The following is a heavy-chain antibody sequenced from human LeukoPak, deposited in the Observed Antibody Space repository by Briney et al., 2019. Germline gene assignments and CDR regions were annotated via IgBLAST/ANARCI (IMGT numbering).Heavy chain of an antibody. CDR3: ARADGYSGSYYAFDI. CDR1: GGFISSYY. V-gene: IGHV4-59*01. Sequence: PSETLSLTCTVSGGFISSYYWSWIRQPPGKGLEWIEYIYYSGSTNYNPSLKSRVTISVDTSKNQFSLKLSSVTAADTAVYYCARADGYSGSYYAFDIWGQGTMVTVSS. J-gene: IGHJ3*02. D-gene: IGHD1-26*01. CDR2: IYYSGST.